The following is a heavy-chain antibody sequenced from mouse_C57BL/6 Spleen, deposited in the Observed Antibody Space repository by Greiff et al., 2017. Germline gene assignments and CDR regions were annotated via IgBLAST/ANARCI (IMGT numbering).Heavy chain of an antibody. CDR1: GYSFTDYN. CDR3: AREDYYGSSPWFAY. V-gene: IGHV1-39*01. Sequence: VQLQQSGPELVKPGASVKISCKASGYSFTDYNMNWVKQSNGKSLEWIGVSNPNYGTTSYNQKFKGKATLTVDQSSSTAYMQLNSLTSEDSAVYYCAREDYYGSSPWFAYWGQGTLVTVSA. J-gene: IGHJ3*01. D-gene: IGHD1-1*01. CDR2: SNPNYGTT.